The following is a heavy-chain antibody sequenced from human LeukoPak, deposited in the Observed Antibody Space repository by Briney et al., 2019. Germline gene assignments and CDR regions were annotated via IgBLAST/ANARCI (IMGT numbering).Heavy chain of an antibody. CDR2: IYWDEDK. D-gene: IGHD3-9*01. CDR3: ARSPYYDILTGSRGTFDY. V-gene: IGHV2-5*02. J-gene: IGHJ4*02. CDR1: GFSFSTSGVG. Sequence: SGPTLVNPTQTLTLTCTFSGFSFSTSGVGVAWIRQPPGKALEWLAVIYWDEDKRYRPSLKSRLTITKDTSKNQVVLTMTNMDPVDTATYYCARSPYYDILTGSRGTFDYWGRGILVTVSS.